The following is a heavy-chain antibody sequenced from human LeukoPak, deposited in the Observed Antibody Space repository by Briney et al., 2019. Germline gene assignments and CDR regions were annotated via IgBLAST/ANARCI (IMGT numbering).Heavy chain of an antibody. Sequence: SESLSLTCSVSGDSISSFFWTWIRQPAGKGLEWIGRVYTSATTNYNPSLKSRVTMSVDTSKNEVSLSLASATAADTAVYYCARGGQWFDPWGPGTLVIVSS. CDR1: GDSISSFF. CDR3: ARGGQWFDP. CDR2: VYTSATT. V-gene: IGHV4-4*07. J-gene: IGHJ5*02. D-gene: IGHD3-16*01.